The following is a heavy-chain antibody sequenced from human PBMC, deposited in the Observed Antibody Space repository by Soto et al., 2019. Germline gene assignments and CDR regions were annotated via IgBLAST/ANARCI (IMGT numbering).Heavy chain of an antibody. CDR3: ANLAGYSSGWAPFDY. J-gene: IGHJ4*02. Sequence: GGSLRLSCAASGFTFSSYWMHWVRQAPWKGLVWVSRINSDGSSTSYADSVKGRFTISRDNAKNTLYLQMNSLRAEDTAVYYCANLAGYSSGWAPFDYWGQGTLVTVSS. V-gene: IGHV3-74*01. CDR1: GFTFSSYW. D-gene: IGHD6-19*01. CDR2: INSDGSST.